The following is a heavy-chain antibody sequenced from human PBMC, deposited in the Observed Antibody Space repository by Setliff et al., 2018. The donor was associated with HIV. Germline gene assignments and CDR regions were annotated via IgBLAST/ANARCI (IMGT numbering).Heavy chain of an antibody. V-gene: IGHV4-31*03. CDR1: GGSISSGGYY. CDR3: ARDRWGSYYYMDV. CDR2: VYYSGIT. J-gene: IGHJ6*03. Sequence: SETLSLTCTVSGGSISSGGYYWSWIRQHPGKGLEWIGYVYYSGITYYNPSLKSRVTMSVDTSKNQFSLNLSSVTAADTAVYYCARDRWGSYYYMDVWGKGTAVTVSS. D-gene: IGHD7-27*01.